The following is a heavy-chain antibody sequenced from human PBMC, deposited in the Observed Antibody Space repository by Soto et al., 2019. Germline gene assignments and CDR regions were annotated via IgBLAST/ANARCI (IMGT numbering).Heavy chain of an antibody. D-gene: IGHD5-18*01. CDR1: GFTVSSNY. V-gene: IGHV3-53*02. Sequence: EVQLVETGGGLIQPGGSLRLSCAASGFTVSSNYMSWVRQAPGKGLEWVSVIHSGGSTYYADSVKGRFTISRDDSKNTLYLEMNSLRAEDTAVYYCARYQMVNSDYYYYYGMDVWGQGTAVTVSS. CDR3: ARYQMVNSDYYYYYGMDV. CDR2: IHSGGST. J-gene: IGHJ6*02.